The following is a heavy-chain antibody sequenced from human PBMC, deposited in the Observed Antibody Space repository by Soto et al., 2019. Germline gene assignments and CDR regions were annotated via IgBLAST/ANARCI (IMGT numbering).Heavy chain of an antibody. J-gene: IGHJ4*02. CDR2: IRGDGGQT. CDR3: ARDVGLDSDDFFAY. CDR1: GFTFSSYG. D-gene: IGHD3-9*01. Sequence: GGSLRLSCTASGFTFSSYGMGWVRQAPGKGLQWVSTIRGDGGQTHYTDSVKGRFSISRDNSKNTVYLQMDSLRAEDTAMYFCARDVGLDSDDFFAYWGQGTQVTVPQ. V-gene: IGHV3-23*01.